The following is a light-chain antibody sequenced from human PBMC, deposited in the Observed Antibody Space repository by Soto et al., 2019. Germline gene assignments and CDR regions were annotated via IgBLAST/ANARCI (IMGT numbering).Light chain of an antibody. Sequence: DIQMTQSPSSLSASVGDRVTITCRASESIARHLNWYQQKPGKAPKLLIYAASSLQNGVPSRFRGGGSGTAFTLTISNLQPEDFATYYCRQTYSTLSITFGQGTRLEIK. J-gene: IGKJ5*01. CDR2: AAS. CDR1: ESIARH. CDR3: RQTYSTLSIT. V-gene: IGKV1-39*01.